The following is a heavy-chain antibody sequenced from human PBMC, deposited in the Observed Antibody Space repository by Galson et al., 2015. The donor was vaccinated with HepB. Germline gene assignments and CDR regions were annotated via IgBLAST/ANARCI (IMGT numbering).Heavy chain of an antibody. D-gene: IGHD3-22*01. J-gene: IGHJ3*02. V-gene: IGHV3-30-3*01. CDR2: ISYDGSNE. Sequence: SLRLSCAASGFIFSRYGVHWVRQAPGKGLEWVAVISYDGSNEYYADSVKGRFTISRDNSKSTLYLQMDSLRAEDTAVYYCARDSAYDSSGPYYAFDIWGQGTMVTVSS. CDR1: GFIFSRYG. CDR3: ARDSAYDSSGPYYAFDI.